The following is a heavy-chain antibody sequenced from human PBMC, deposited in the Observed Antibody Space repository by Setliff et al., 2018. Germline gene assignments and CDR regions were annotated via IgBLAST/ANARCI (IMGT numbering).Heavy chain of an antibody. J-gene: IGHJ6*02. CDR2: IRYDGSNK. D-gene: IGHD3-10*01. CDR3: AKEDSYYYGSGSYYNDRYYYYGMDV. Sequence: GESLRLSCAASGFTFSSYGMHWVRQAPGKGLEWVAFIRYDGSNKYYADSVKGRFTISRDNSKNTLYLQMNSLRAEDTAVYYCAKEDSYYYGSGSYYNDRYYYYGMDVWGQGTTVTVSS. V-gene: IGHV3-30*02. CDR1: GFTFSSYG.